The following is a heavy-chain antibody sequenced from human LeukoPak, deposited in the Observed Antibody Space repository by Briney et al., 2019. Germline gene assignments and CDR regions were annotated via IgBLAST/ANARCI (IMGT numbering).Heavy chain of an antibody. J-gene: IGHJ6*03. V-gene: IGHV7-4-1*02. CDR2: INTNTGNP. CDR3: ARDSGEMATTLYYYYYYMDV. D-gene: IGHD5-24*01. CDR1: GYTFTSYA. Sequence: ASVKVSCKASGYTFTSYAMNWVRQAPGQGLEWMGWINTNTGNPTYAQGFTGRFVFSLDTSVSTAYLQISSLKAEDTAVYYCARDSGEMATTLYYYYYYMDVWGKGTTVTVSS.